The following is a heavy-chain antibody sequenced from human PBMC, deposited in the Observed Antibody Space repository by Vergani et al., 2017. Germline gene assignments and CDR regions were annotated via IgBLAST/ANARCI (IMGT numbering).Heavy chain of an antibody. D-gene: IGHD5-18*01. V-gene: IGHV4-61*02. Sequence: QVQLQESGPGLVKPSQTLSLTCTVSGASINNDFYYWHWIRQPAGKGLEWIGRIYVSGITDYNSSLQSRVSMSVDTSKNQFSLTLTSVTAADTAVYYCARVPGYSYGYAVDYWGQGTLVTVSS. CDR3: ARVPGYSYGYAVDY. J-gene: IGHJ4*02. CDR1: GASINNDFYY. CDR2: IYVSGIT.